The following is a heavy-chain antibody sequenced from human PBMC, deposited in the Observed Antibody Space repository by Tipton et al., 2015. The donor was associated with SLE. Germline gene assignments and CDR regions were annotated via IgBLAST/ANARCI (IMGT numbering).Heavy chain of an antibody. CDR2: IYYSGST. Sequence: TLSLTCTVSGGSISSYYWSWIRQPPGKGLEWIGYIYYSGSTNYNPSLKSRVTISVDTSKNQFSLKLSSVTAADTAVYYCARALGPTIFGVGYWGQGTLVTVSS. CDR1: GGSISSYY. CDR3: ARALGPTIFGVGY. V-gene: IGHV4-59*01. J-gene: IGHJ4*02. D-gene: IGHD3-3*01.